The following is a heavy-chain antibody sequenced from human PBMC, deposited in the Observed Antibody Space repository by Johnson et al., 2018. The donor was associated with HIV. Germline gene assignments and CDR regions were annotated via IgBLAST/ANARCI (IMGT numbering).Heavy chain of an antibody. CDR2: INQDGSDK. Sequence: VQLVESGGGLVKPGGSLRLSCVISGFTLSDYYMSWIRQAPGKGLEWVANINQDGSDKYYVDSMEGRFIISRDNAKNTLYLQMNSLRAEDTAVYYCAKGPNGQLDDAFHIWGQGTMVTVSS. J-gene: IGHJ3*02. V-gene: IGHV3-7*02. D-gene: IGHD6-6*01. CDR3: AKGPNGQLDDAFHI. CDR1: GFTLSDYY.